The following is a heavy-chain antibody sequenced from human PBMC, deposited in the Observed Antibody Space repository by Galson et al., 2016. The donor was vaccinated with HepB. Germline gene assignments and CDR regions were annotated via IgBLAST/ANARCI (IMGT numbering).Heavy chain of an antibody. V-gene: IGHV3-43*01. CDR1: GFTFDDYT. CDR3: AKALMYDYDSSGWALDQ. Sequence: SLRLSCAASGFTFDDYTMHWVRQAPGKGLEWVSLIGWDGNRRYYADSAKGRFVISRDNRKNYLYLEMNSLRTEDTALYYCAKALMYDYDSSGWALDQWGRGTLVSVSS. D-gene: IGHD3-22*01. CDR2: IGWDGNRR. J-gene: IGHJ4*02.